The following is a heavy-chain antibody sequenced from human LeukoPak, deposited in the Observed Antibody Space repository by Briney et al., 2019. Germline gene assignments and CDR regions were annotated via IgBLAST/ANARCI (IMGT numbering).Heavy chain of an antibody. D-gene: IGHD2-2*01. J-gene: IGHJ6*03. Sequence: GGSLRLSCAASGFTFDDYGMNWVRQAPGKGLEWVSGINWNGISTSYADSVKGRFTISRDNAKNSLYLQMNSLRAEDTALYHCARRAHCSSSSCPYYYYMDVWGKGTTVTVSS. CDR1: GFTFDDYG. V-gene: IGHV3-20*01. CDR3: ARRAHCSSSSCPYYYYMDV. CDR2: INWNGIST.